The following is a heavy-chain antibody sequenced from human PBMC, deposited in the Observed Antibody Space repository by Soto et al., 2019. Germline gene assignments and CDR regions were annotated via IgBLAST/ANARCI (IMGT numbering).Heavy chain of an antibody. V-gene: IGHV5-10-1*01. CDR1: EYNFRIYW. J-gene: IGHJ4*02. CDR2: VDPNDSFA. Sequence: GESLKIYCQAFEYNFRIYWINWVRQKPGAGLEWMGRVDPNDSFATYSPSFEGHDSISVDKSTTIVYLQWRSLRASDTVTYHCARHQSGEGNSNFDFGGQGPPVTVSS. CDR3: ARHQSGEGNSNFDF. D-gene: IGHD4-17*01.